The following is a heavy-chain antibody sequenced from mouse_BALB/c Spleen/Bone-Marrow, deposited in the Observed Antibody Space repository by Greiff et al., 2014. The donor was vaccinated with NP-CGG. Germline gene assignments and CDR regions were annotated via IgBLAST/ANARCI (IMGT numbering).Heavy chain of an antibody. D-gene: IGHD1-1*01. CDR2: ISSGSSTI. V-gene: IGHV5-17*02. CDR3: ARSYYGSSYYFYY. J-gene: IGHJ2*01. CDR1: GFTFSSFG. Sequence: EVKLMESGGGLVQPGGSRKLSCAASGFTFSSFGMHWVRQAPEKGLEWVAYISSGSSTIYYADTVKGRFTISRDNPKNTLFLQMTSLRSEDTAMYYCARSYYGSSYYFYYWGQGTTLTVSS.